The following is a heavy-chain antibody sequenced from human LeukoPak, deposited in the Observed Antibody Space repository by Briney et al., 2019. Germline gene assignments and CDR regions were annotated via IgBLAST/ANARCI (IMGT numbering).Heavy chain of an antibody. CDR2: ISAYEGNT. CDR3: ARDNAIIPAEIADY. D-gene: IGHD2-2*01. CDR1: GYTFTGYG. J-gene: IGHJ4*02. Sequence: ASVKVSCKTPGYTFTGYGISWVRQAPGQGLEWMGWISAYEGNTKYAQKVQGRVSMTTDTSTSTAYMELRSLRSDDTAVYYCARDNAIIPAEIADYWGQGTQVTVSS. V-gene: IGHV1-18*01.